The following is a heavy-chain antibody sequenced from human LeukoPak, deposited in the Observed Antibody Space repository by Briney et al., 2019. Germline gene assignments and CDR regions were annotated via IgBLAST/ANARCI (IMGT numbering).Heavy chain of an antibody. CDR1: GGSISSGGYY. CDR3: ARTGTTAIFDY. J-gene: IGHJ4*02. CDR2: IYYSGST. D-gene: IGHD1-7*01. Sequence: SETPSLTCTVSGGSISSGGYYWSWIRQHPGKGLAWIGYIYYSGSTYYNPSLKSRVTISVDTSKNQFSLKLSSVTAADTAVYYCARTGTTAIFDYWGQGTLVTVSS. V-gene: IGHV4-31*03.